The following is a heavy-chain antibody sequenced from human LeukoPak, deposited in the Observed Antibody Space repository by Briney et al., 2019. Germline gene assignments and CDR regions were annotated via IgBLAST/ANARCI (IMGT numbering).Heavy chain of an antibody. CDR3: AKDASSGWYIDY. J-gene: IGHJ4*02. D-gene: IGHD6-19*01. V-gene: IGHV3-43D*03. Sequence: GGSLNLSCAASELTFDDYAMHWVRKAPGKVLEGVSLISWDGGATYYADSVKGRFTISRDNSKNSLFLQMNSLRAQDTAFYYCAKDASSGWYIDYWGQGTLVTVSS. CDR2: ISWDGGAT. CDR1: ELTFDDYA.